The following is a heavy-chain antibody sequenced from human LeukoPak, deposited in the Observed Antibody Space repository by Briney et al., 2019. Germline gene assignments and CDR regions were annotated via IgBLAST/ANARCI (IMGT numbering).Heavy chain of an antibody. CDR1: GGSFNSFN. CDR2: VIPIPGMA. D-gene: IGHD5-18*01. Sequence: GASVKVSCKASGGSFNSFNINWVRQAPGQGLDWMGRVIPIPGMANYAQKFQGRVKITADKSTTTAYMELSSLRSGDTAVYFCASEIENVDTGIEYWGQGTLVTVSS. V-gene: IGHV1-69*02. J-gene: IGHJ4*02. CDR3: ASEIENVDTGIEY.